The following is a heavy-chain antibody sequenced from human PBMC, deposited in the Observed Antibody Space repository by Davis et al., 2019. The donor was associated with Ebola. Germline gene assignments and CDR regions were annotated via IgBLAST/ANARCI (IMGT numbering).Heavy chain of an antibody. D-gene: IGHD6-19*01. CDR3: AKGGSGWPSDYSYGMGV. Sequence: HTGGSLRLSCAASGFTLSSYWMHWVRQAPGKGLVWVSRINSDGSSTYYADSVKGRFTISRDNSKNTLYLQMNSLTVEDTAVYYCAKGGSGWPSDYSYGMGVWGKGTTVTVSS. J-gene: IGHJ6*04. CDR1: GFTLSSYW. V-gene: IGHV3-74*01. CDR2: INSDGSST.